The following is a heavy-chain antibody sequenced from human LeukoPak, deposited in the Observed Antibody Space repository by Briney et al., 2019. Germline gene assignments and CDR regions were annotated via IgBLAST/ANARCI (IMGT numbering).Heavy chain of an antibody. CDR3: ARRDTGSYSLPFDY. J-gene: IGHJ4*02. CDR2: IKPDGSEK. Sequence: GGSLRLSCAASGFTSSTYWMTWVRQAPGKGLEWVANIKPDGSEKYYVDSVKGRFTISRDNARHSLYLQMNSLRVEDTAVYYCARRDTGSYSLPFDYWGQGTLVTVSS. V-gene: IGHV3-7*05. CDR1: GFTSSTYW. D-gene: IGHD1-26*01.